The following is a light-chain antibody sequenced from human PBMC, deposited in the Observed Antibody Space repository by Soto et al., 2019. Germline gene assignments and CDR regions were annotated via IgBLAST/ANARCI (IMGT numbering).Light chain of an antibody. CDR3: QQANSFPIT. J-gene: IGKJ5*01. CDR1: QGISSW. V-gene: IGKV1-12*01. Sequence: DIQMTQSPSSVSASVGYRLTITWRSSQGISSWLAWYQQKPGKAPNLLIYAATSLQSGVPSRFSGSESGTDFTLTISSLQPEDCAIYFCQQANSFPITFGQGTRLEIK. CDR2: AAT.